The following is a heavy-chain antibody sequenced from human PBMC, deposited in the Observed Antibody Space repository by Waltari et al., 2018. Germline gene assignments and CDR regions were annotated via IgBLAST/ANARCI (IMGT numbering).Heavy chain of an antibody. CDR3: ATRGGISNWGLDY. CDR1: GFTFSTYN. V-gene: IGHV3-48*04. J-gene: IGHJ4*02. CDR2: IRSGSGSI. D-gene: IGHD7-27*01. Sequence: EVQLVESGGGLVQSGGSLRLSCAASGFTFSTYNMNWVRQAPGKGREWLSYIRSGSGSIYYADSVKGRFPISRDNARNSLYLQMNNLRAEDTAVYYCATRGGISNWGLDYWGQGTLVTVSS.